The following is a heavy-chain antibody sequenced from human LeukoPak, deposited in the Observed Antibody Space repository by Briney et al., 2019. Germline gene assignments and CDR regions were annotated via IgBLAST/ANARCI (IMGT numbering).Heavy chain of an antibody. Sequence: SETLSLTCAVYGGSFSGYYWSWIRQPPGKGLEWIGEINHSGSTNHNPSLKSRVTISVDTSKNQFSLKLSSVTAADTAVYYCARRPRRVSYYYYYMDVWGKGTTVTISS. CDR1: GGSFSGYY. J-gene: IGHJ6*03. CDR3: ARRPRRVSYYYYYMDV. V-gene: IGHV4-34*01. CDR2: INHSGST.